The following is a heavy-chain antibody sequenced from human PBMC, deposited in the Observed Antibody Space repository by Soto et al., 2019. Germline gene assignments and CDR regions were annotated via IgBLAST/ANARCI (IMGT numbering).Heavy chain of an antibody. CDR2: IIPIFGTA. CDR1: GGTFSSYA. CDR3: ARDFKSTAAGTQYYYYGMDV. J-gene: IGHJ6*02. D-gene: IGHD6-13*01. V-gene: IGHV1-69*06. Sequence: QVQLVQSGAEVKKPGSSVKVSCKASGGTFSSYAISWVRQAPGQGLEWMGGIIPIFGTANYAQKFQGRVTITADKSTSTAYMELSSLRAEDTAVYYCARDFKSTAAGTQYYYYGMDVWGQGTTVTVSS.